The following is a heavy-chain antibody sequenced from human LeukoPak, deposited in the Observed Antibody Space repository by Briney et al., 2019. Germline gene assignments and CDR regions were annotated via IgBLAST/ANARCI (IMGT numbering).Heavy chain of an antibody. J-gene: IGHJ6*03. V-gene: IGHV3-21*01. Sequence: GGSLRLSCAASGFTFSSYSMNWVRQAPGKGLEWVSSISSSSSYIYYADSVKGRFTISRDNAKNSLYLQMNSLRAEDTAVYYCAGEGRKSRGVDIVRKKEAGYYYYMDVWGKGTTVTVSS. D-gene: IGHD2-15*01. CDR3: AGEGRKSRGVDIVRKKEAGYYYYMDV. CDR2: ISSSSSYI. CDR1: GFTFSSYS.